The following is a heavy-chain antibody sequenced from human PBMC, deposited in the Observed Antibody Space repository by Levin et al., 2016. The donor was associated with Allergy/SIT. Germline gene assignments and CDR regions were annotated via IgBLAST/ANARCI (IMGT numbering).Heavy chain of an antibody. CDR3: ARPFTHSSGWYFFDF. CDR2: IGSSGADT. Sequence: GGSLRLSCAASGFTFSNYAMSWVRQAPGQGLEWVSVIGSSGADTHYADSVKGRFSISRDNYNNILYLQMNSLRAEDTAVYYCARPFTHSSGWYFFDFWGQGTLVTVSS. V-gene: IGHV3-23*01. D-gene: IGHD6-19*01. CDR1: GFTFSNYA. J-gene: IGHJ4*02.